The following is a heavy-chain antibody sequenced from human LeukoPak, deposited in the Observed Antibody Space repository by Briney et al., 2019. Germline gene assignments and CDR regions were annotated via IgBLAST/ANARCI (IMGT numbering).Heavy chain of an antibody. J-gene: IGHJ4*02. V-gene: IGHV1-24*01. Sequence: GASVKVSCKVSGYTLTELSMHWVRQAPGKGLEWMGGFDPEDGETIYAQKFQGRVTMTEDTSTDTAYMELSSLRSEDTAAYSCASDLVRLGYCSSTSCYGSYGGQGTLVTVSS. CDR2: FDPEDGET. D-gene: IGHD2-2*01. CDR1: GYTLTELS. CDR3: ASDLVRLGYCSSTSCYGSY.